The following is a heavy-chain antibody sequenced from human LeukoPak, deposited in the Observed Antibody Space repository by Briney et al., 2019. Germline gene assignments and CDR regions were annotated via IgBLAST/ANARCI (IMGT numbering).Heavy chain of an antibody. Sequence: ASVKVSCKASGYTFTGYYMHWVRQAPGQGLEWMGRINPNSGGTNYAQKFQGRITMTRDTSISTAYMELSRLRSGDTAVYYCAREVLVSPYYFDYWGQGTLVTVSS. CDR1: GYTFTGYY. V-gene: IGHV1-2*06. CDR3: AREVLVSPYYFDY. J-gene: IGHJ4*02. D-gene: IGHD4/OR15-4a*01. CDR2: INPNSGGT.